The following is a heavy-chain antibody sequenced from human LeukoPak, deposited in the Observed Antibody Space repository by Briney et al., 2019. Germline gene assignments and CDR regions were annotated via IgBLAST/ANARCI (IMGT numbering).Heavy chain of an antibody. J-gene: IGHJ4*02. CDR1: GGSIRSYY. Sequence: SETLSLTCTVSGGSIRSYYWSWIRQPPGKGLEWIGYIYYSGSTNYNPSLQSRVTILVDTSKNQFSLKLSSVTAADTAVYYCARDFGYSYGLDYWGQGTLVTVSS. V-gene: IGHV4-59*01. D-gene: IGHD5-18*01. CDR2: IYYSGST. CDR3: ARDFGYSYGLDY.